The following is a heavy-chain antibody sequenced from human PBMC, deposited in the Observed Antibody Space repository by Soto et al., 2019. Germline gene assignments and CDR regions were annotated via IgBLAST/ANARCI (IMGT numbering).Heavy chain of an antibody. V-gene: IGHV4-39*01. Sequence: QLQLQESGPGLVKPAETLSLTCAVSGGSVSSGNYFWGWIRQPPGKGLEWIGIIYYNGDTYYTQSMKTRATLFIATAQNQLSLRLTSVTSVATAAYYCARRPIDNRSQRNAFDYWGQGTLVTVSS. CDR1: GGSVSSGNYF. D-gene: IGHD1-20*01. CDR3: ARRPIDNRSQRNAFDY. CDR2: IYYNGDT. J-gene: IGHJ3*01.